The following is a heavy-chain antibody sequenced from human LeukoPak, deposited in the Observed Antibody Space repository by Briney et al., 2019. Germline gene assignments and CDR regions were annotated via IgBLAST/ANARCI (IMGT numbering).Heavy chain of an antibody. D-gene: IGHD3-3*01. CDR3: ARARYYDFWSGYDFDY. CDR1: GYPISSGYY. V-gene: IGHV4-38-2*02. Sequence: SETLSLTCTVSGYPISSGYYWGWIRQPPGKGLEWIGSIYHSGSTYYNPSLKSRVTISVDTSKNQFSLKLSSVTAADTAVYYCARARYYDFWSGYDFDYWGQGTLVTVSS. J-gene: IGHJ4*02. CDR2: IYHSGST.